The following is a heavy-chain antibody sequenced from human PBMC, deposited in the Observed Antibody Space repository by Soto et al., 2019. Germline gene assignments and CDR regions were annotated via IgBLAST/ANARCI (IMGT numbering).Heavy chain of an antibody. CDR2: INPNSGGT. CDR1: GYTFTGYY. Sequence: QVQLVQSGAEVKKPGASVKVSCKASGYTFTGYYMHWVRQAPGQGLEWMGWINPNSGGTNCAQKFQGRVTMTRDTSISTAYMELSRLRSDDTAVYYCARTPVGGADYYGMDVWGQGTTVTVSS. D-gene: IGHD3-16*01. V-gene: IGHV1-2*02. J-gene: IGHJ6*02. CDR3: ARTPVGGADYYGMDV.